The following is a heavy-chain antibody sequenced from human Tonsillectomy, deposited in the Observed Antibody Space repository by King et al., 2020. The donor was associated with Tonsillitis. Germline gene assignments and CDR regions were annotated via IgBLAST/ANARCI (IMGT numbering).Heavy chain of an antibody. CDR3: AHRQAVAVAGKLGFDY. V-gene: IGHV2-5*01. CDR2: IYWNDDK. Sequence: TLKESGPTLVKPTQTLTLTCTFSGVSLSTRGVGVGWIRQPPGKALEWLALIYWNDDKCYSPSLRRRLTITKDTSKNQVILTRTNMDPVDTATYYCAHRQAVAVAGKLGFDYWGPGALVTLSS. D-gene: IGHD6-19*01. CDR1: GVSLSTRGVG. J-gene: IGHJ4*02.